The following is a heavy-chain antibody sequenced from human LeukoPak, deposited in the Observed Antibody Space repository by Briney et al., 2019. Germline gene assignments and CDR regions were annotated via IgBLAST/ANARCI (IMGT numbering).Heavy chain of an antibody. D-gene: IGHD3-22*01. CDR1: GFTFSDYY. V-gene: IGHV3-66*01. J-gene: IGHJ4*02. Sequence: GGSLRLSCAASGFTFSDYYMSWVRQAPGKGLEWVSVIYSGGSTYYADSVKGRFTISRDNSKNTLYLQMNSLRAEDTAVYYCARGVIVGYWGQGTLVTVSS. CDR3: ARGVIVGY. CDR2: IYSGGST.